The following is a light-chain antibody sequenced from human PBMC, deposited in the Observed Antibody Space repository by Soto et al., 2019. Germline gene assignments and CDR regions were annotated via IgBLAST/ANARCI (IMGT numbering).Light chain of an antibody. CDR3: KQYNSYPTWT. V-gene: IGKV1-5*03. CDR1: QSISSW. J-gene: IGKJ1*01. Sequence: DIQMTQSPSTLSASVGDRVTITCRASQSISSWLAWYQQKPGKAPKLLIYKASSLESGVPSRFSGSGSGTEFTLTISSLQPDDFATYYCKQYNSYPTWTFGQGTKVEI. CDR2: KAS.